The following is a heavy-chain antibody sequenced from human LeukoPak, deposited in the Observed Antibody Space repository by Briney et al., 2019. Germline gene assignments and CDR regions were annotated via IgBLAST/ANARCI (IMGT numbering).Heavy chain of an antibody. CDR1: GGTFLNYA. J-gene: IGHJ6*03. CDR2: IIPIFGAA. Sequence: SVKVSCKASGGTFLNYAFSWVRQAPGQGLEWMGGIIPIFGAANYAQKFQDRVTITTDESTTTVYMELSSLRSDDTAVYYCANSRGLLHYYMDVWGKGTTVTVSS. CDR3: ANSRGLLHYYMDV. D-gene: IGHD3-22*01. V-gene: IGHV1-69*05.